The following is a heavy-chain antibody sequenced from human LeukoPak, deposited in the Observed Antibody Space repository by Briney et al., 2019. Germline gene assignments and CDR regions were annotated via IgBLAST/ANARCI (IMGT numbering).Heavy chain of an antibody. CDR1: GGSFSGYY. CDR2: INHSGST. V-gene: IGHV4-34*01. CDR3: ASTWFGEDIVVPAMKYFQH. Sequence: SETLSLTCAVYGGSFSGYYWSWIRQLPGKGLEWIGEINHSGSTNYNPSLKSRVTISVDTSKNQFSLKLSSVTAADTAVYYCASTWFGEDIVVPAMKYFQHWGQGTLVTVSS. D-gene: IGHD2-2*01. J-gene: IGHJ1*01.